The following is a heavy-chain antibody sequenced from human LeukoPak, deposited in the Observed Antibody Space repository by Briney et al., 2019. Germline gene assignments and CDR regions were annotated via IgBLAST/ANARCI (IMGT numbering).Heavy chain of an antibody. CDR3: ARGPPHYYDSSGYYYEDAFDI. V-gene: IGHV4-4*07. J-gene: IGHJ3*02. D-gene: IGHD3-22*01. CDR1: GGSISSYC. Sequence: SETLSLTCTVSGGSISSYCWSWIRQPAGKGLEWIGRIYTSGSTNYNPSLKSRVTMSVDTSKNQFSLKLSSVTAADTAVYYCARGPPHYYDSSGYYYEDAFDIWGQGTMVTVSS. CDR2: IYTSGST.